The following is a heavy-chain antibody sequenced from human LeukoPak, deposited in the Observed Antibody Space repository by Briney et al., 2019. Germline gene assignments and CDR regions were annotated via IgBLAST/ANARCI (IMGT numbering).Heavy chain of an antibody. V-gene: IGHV3-21*04. D-gene: IGHD3-3*01. CDR1: GFTFSNDD. J-gene: IGHJ3*02. CDR3: AKGLPRGYDFWSGKTGAFDI. CDR2: ISSSSSYI. Sequence: GGSLRLSCAASGFTFSNDDLNWVRQAPGKGLEWVSSISSSSSYIYYADSVRGRFTISRDNAKNSLYLQMNSLRAEDTAVYYCAKGLPRGYDFWSGKTGAFDIWGQGTMVTVSS.